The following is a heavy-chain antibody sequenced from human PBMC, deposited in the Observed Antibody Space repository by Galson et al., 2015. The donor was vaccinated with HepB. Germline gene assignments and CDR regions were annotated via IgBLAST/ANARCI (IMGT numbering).Heavy chain of an antibody. CDR1: GFTFRSYG. J-gene: IGHJ5*02. CDR2: IWYDGSKK. CDR3: ARELEPYNSGWYLFS. V-gene: IGHV3-33*01. D-gene: IGHD6-19*01. Sequence: SLRLSCAASGFTFRSYGMHWVRQAPGKGLEWVAVIWYDGSKKYYADSVKGRFTISRDNSKNTLYLQMNSLRAEDTAVYYCARELEPYNSGWYLFSWGQGTLVTVSS.